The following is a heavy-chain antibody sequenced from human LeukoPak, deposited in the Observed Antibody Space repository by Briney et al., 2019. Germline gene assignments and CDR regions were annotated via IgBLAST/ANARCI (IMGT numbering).Heavy chain of an antibody. V-gene: IGHV4-38-2*02. CDR1: GYSISSGYD. D-gene: IGHD6-13*01. J-gene: IGHJ4*02. Sequence: SETLSLTCTVSGYSISSGYDWGWIRQPPGKGLEWIGSIYHSGSTYYNPSLKSRVTISVDTSKNQFSLKLSSVTAADTAVYYCARGSAGTGSWGQGTLVAVSS. CDR3: ARGSAGTGS. CDR2: IYHSGST.